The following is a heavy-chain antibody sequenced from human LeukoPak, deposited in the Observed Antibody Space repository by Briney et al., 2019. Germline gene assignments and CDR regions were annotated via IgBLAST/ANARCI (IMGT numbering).Heavy chain of an antibody. J-gene: IGHJ4*02. CDR2: INTNTGNP. CDR1: GYTFTSYA. CDR3: ARNPTYSHYYGSGSYSDY. V-gene: IGHV7-4-1*02. Sequence: ASVKVSCKASGYTFTSYAMNWVRQAPGQGLEWMGWINTNTGNPTYAQGFTGRFVFSLDTSVSTAYLQISSLKAEDTAVYYCARNPTYSHYYGSGSYSDYWGQGTLVTVSS. D-gene: IGHD3-10*01.